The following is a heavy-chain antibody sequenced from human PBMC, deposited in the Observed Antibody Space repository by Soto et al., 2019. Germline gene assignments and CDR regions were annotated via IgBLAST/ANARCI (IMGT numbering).Heavy chain of an antibody. J-gene: IGHJ4*02. CDR3: AKDRGWSSADLEY. Sequence: QVQLVESGGGVVQPGRSLRLSCAASGFTFSSFGMHWVRQAPGKGLEWVALISYDGSSDYYVDSVKGRFTISRDKSKNALNLQMNSLRPEDTAVYYCAKDRGWSSADLEYWGQGTLVTVSS. CDR1: GFTFSSFG. V-gene: IGHV3-30*18. CDR2: ISYDGSSD. D-gene: IGHD6-19*01.